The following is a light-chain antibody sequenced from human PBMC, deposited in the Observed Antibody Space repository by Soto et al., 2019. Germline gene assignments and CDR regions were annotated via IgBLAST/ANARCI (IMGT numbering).Light chain of an antibody. J-gene: IGKJ1*01. CDR2: GAS. CDR1: QSVDTNY. V-gene: IGKV3-20*01. Sequence: EIVFTQSPGTLSFARGERATLSCRASQSVDTNYLAWYQQKPGQAPRLLIYGASSRATGIPDRFRGSGSGTDFTLTITRLEPEDFVVYYCQQYATSLGTLSQGTKVDIK. CDR3: QQYATSLGT.